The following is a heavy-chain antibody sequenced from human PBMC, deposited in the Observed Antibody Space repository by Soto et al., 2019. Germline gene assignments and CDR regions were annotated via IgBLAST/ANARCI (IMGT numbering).Heavy chain of an antibody. V-gene: IGHV3-15*07. Sequence: GGSLRLSCTASGFTFNNAWLNWVRQAPGKGLEWVGRIKTKTDGGTTDYAAPVKGRFTISGDDSKNMLYLQMNSLKTEDTAVYFCTTATYCSGGSCYFESYYYGMDVWGQGTTVTVSS. CDR1: GFTFNNAW. CDR3: TTATYCSGGSCYFESYYYGMDV. CDR2: IKTKTDGGTT. D-gene: IGHD2-15*01. J-gene: IGHJ6*02.